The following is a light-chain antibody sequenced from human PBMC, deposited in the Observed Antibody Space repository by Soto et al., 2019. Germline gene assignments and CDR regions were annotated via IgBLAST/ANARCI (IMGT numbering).Light chain of an antibody. Sequence: DIVMTESPDSLAVSLGERATFNCKSSQSILDRSKNKYYLAWYQQKSGQPPKLLIYWASLREPAVPDRFTVSGSGKDITLNIRSLQAEDVAFYYCQQYFTSPWTFGQCTKVEI. J-gene: IGKJ1*01. CDR2: WAS. CDR3: QQYFTSPWT. V-gene: IGKV4-1*01. CDR1: QSILDRSKNKYY.